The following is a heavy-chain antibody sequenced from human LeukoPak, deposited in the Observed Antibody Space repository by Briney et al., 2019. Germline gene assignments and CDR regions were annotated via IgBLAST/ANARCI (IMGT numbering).Heavy chain of an antibody. D-gene: IGHD2-21*02. J-gene: IGHJ4*02. V-gene: IGHV1-18*01. CDR3: ARHLSVTAAHDY. CDR2: ISAYNGNT. CDR1: GYTFTSYG. Sequence: ASVKVSCKASGYTFTSYGISWVRQAPGQGLEWMGWISAYNGNTNYAQKLQGRVTMTTDTSTSTAYTELRSLRSDDTAVYYCARHLSVTAAHDYWGQGTLVTVSS.